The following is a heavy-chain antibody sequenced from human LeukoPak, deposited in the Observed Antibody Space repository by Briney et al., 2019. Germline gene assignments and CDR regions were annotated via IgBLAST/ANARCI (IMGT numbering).Heavy chain of an antibody. D-gene: IGHD2-2*01. Sequence: ASVKVSCKASGYTFTSYGISWVRQAPGQGLEWMGWISAYNGNTNYAQKLQGRVTMTTDTFTSTAYMELRSLRSDDTAVYYCATQMAYCSSTSCSVHWGQGTLVTVSS. CDR1: GYTFTSYG. CDR3: ATQMAYCSSTSCSVH. CDR2: ISAYNGNT. V-gene: IGHV1-18*01. J-gene: IGHJ4*02.